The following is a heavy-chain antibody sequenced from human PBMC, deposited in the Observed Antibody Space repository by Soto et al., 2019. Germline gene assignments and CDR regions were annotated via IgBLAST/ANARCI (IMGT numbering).Heavy chain of an antibody. D-gene: IGHD3-22*01. Sequence: SETLSLTCTVSGGSIISYYWSWIRQPPGKGLEWIGYIYYSGSTNYNPSLKSRVTISVDTSKNQFSLKLSSVTAADTAVYYCARLGGYYQALDTWGQGALVTVSS. CDR2: IYYSGST. V-gene: IGHV4-59*01. CDR3: ARLGGYYQALDT. CDR1: GGSIISYY. J-gene: IGHJ5*02.